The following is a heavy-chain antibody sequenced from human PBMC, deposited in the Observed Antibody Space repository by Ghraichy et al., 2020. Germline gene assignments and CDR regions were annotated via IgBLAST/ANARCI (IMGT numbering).Heavy chain of an antibody. D-gene: IGHD5-24*01. CDR2: IYYSGST. V-gene: IGHV4-59*01. CDR3: ARQGWLQFELDY. Sequence: SETLSLTCTVSGGSISSYYWSWIRQPPGKGLEWIGYIYYSGSTNYNPSLKSRVTISVDTSKNQFSLKLSSVTAADTAVYYCARQGWLQFELDYWGQGTLVTVSS. J-gene: IGHJ4*02. CDR1: GGSISSYY.